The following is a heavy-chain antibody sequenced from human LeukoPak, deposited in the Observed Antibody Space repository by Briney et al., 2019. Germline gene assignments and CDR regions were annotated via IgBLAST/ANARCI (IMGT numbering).Heavy chain of an antibody. V-gene: IGHV1-2*02. D-gene: IGHD6-19*01. Sequence: GASVKVSCKPSGYTFTGYYMHWVRQAPGQGLEWMGWINPNSGGTNYAQKLQGRVSMTADTSTSTAYMDLRSLRSDDTAVKYCARDLRYSSGWSASGMDVWGKGTTVTISS. CDR3: ARDLRYSSGWSASGMDV. J-gene: IGHJ6*03. CDR1: GYTFTGYY. CDR2: INPNSGGT.